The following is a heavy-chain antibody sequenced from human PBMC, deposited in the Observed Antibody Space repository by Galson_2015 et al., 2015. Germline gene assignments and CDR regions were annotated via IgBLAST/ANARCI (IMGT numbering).Heavy chain of an antibody. Sequence: PALVKPTQTLTLTCTFSGFSLSSSGVGVGWTRQPPGKALEWLALIYWDDDRRYSPSLRSRLTVTKDTSKNQVVLTMTNMDPVDTATYYCAHTESSGNYVFSFEIWGQGTMVTVSS. CDR3: AHTESSGNYVFSFEI. D-gene: IGHD1-26*01. V-gene: IGHV2-5*02. J-gene: IGHJ3*02. CDR2: IYWDDDR. CDR1: GFSLSSSGVG.